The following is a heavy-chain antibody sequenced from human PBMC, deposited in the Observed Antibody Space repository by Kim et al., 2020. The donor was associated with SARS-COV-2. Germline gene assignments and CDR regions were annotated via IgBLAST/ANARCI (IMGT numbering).Heavy chain of an antibody. J-gene: IGHJ4*02. Sequence: GGSLRLSCAASGFTVSSNYMSWVRQAPGKGLEWVSVIYSGGSTYYADSVKGRFTISRDNSKNTLYLQMNSLRAEDTAVYYCARGYTAAAGTFDYWGQGTLVTVSS. CDR1: GFTVSSNY. CDR3: ARGYTAAAGTFDY. CDR2: IYSGGST. V-gene: IGHV3-53*01. D-gene: IGHD6-13*01.